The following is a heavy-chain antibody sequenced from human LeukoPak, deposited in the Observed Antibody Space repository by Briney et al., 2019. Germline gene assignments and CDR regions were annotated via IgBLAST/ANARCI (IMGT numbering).Heavy chain of an antibody. CDR3: ARGRRNYYGSGSYYYYYYMDV. V-gene: IGHV4-59*01. Sequence: ETLSLICTVSGGSISSYYWSWIRQPPGKGREWLGYIYYSGSTNYNPSRKSRVTIAVDTSNNQCSLKLSSVTAADTAVYYGARGRRNYYGSGSYYYYYYMDVGGKGTTVTVSS. CDR2: IYYSGST. D-gene: IGHD3-10*01. CDR1: GGSISSYY. J-gene: IGHJ6*03.